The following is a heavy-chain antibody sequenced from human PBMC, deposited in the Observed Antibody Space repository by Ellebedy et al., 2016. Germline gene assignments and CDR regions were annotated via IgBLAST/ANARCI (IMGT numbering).Heavy chain of an antibody. J-gene: IGHJ4*02. Sequence: GGSLRLSCAASGFTFSDHYMTWIRQSPGEGLEWISYISNSGSTISYADSMKGRFTVSRDNAKNLLYLQVNSLTAEDTAVYYCARGWLAPNYWGQGTLVNVSS. CDR2: ISNSGSTI. CDR3: ARGWLAPNY. V-gene: IGHV3-11*01. CDR1: GFTFSDHY. D-gene: IGHD6-19*01.